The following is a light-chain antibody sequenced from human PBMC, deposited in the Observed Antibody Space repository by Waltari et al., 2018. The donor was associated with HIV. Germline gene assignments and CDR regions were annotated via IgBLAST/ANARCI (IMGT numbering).Light chain of an antibody. J-gene: IGLJ2*01. Sequence: QSALTQPRSVSGSPGHSVPISCPGPISACGNYHSVSSYQQHPGKAPKFMIYDVSKRPSGVPDRFSGSKSGNTASLTISGLQAEDEADYYCCSYAGSYTLGVFGGGTKVTVL. CDR1: ISACGNYHS. CDR2: DVS. V-gene: IGLV2-11*01. CDR3: CSYAGSYTLGV.